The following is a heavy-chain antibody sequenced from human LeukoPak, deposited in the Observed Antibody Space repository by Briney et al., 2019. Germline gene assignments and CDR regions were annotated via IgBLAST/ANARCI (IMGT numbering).Heavy chain of an antibody. CDR1: GGSISSYY. V-gene: IGHV4-59*12. CDR3: ARDRDGYYIDY. CDR2: IYYSGST. D-gene: IGHD3-3*01. Sequence: SETLSLTCTVSGGSISSYYWSWVRQPPGEGREWIGYIYYSGSTNYNPSLKSRVTISVDTSKNQFSLKLSSVTAVDTAVYYCARDRDGYYIDYWGKGPLVTVST. J-gene: IGHJ4*02.